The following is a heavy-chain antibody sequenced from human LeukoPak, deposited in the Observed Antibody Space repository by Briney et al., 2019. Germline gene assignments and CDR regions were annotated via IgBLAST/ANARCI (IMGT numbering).Heavy chain of an antibody. CDR2: IRYDGSNK. CDR3: AKGGDYGDYVGGFDY. CDR1: GFTFSSYG. D-gene: IGHD4-17*01. Sequence: GGSLRLSCAASGFTFSSYGMHWVRQAPGKGLEWVTFIRYDGSNKHYADSVKGRFTISRDNSKNTLYLQMNSLRAEDTAVYYCAKGGDYGDYVGGFDYWGQGNLVTVSS. J-gene: IGHJ4*02. V-gene: IGHV3-30*02.